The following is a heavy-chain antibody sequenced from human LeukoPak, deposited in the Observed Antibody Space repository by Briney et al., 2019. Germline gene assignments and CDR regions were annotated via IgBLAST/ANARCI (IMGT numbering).Heavy chain of an antibody. CDR3: ARDSYSSSRGFDP. J-gene: IGHJ5*02. CDR1: GYTFTGYY. CDR2: INPNSGGT. D-gene: IGHD6-13*01. V-gene: IGHV1-2*02. Sequence: GASVKVSCKASGYTFTGYYMHWVRQAPGQGLEWMGWINPNSGGTNYAQKFQGRVTMTRDTSISTAYMELSRLRSDDTAVYYCARDSYSSSRGFDPWGQGTLVTVSS.